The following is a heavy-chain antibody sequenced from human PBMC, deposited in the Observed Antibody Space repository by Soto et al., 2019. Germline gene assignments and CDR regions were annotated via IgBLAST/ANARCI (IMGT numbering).Heavy chain of an antibody. J-gene: IGHJ6*02. D-gene: IGHD2-15*01. CDR3: ARCGRGEYYYYGMDV. Sequence: QVQLQESGPGLVKPSQTLSLTCTVSGGSISSGGYYWSWIRQHPGKGLEWIGYIYYGGSTYYNPSPNSRFTISVDTSKNPFSLKLRSVTAADTAVHYCARCGRGEYYYYGMDVWGQGTTVTVSS. CDR1: GGSISSGGYY. CDR2: IYYGGST. V-gene: IGHV4-31*03.